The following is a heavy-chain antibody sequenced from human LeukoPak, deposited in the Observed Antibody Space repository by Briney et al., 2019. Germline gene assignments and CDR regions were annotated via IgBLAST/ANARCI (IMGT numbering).Heavy chain of an antibody. CDR2: ISSSSTYI. CDR3: ARDRGKNDY. CDR1: GFTFSDFT. V-gene: IGHV3-21*06. J-gene: IGHJ4*02. Sequence: GGSLRLSCVGSGFTFSDFTINWVRQTPGKGLEWVSCISSSSTYIYYADSVKGRFTISRDNAKNSVYLEMNSLRAEDTAVYYCARDRGKNDYWGQGTLVTVSS.